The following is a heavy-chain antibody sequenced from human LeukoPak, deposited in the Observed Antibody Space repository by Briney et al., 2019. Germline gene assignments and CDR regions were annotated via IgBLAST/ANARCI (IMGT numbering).Heavy chain of an antibody. CDR3: ASFGGVTDY. Sequence: PSETLSLTCTVSGGSISSYYWSWIRQPQGKGLEWIGYIYYSGSTNYNPSLKSRVTISVDTSKNQFSLKLSSVTAADTAVYYCASFGGVTDYWGQGTLVTVSS. D-gene: IGHD3-10*01. J-gene: IGHJ4*02. CDR2: IYYSGST. CDR1: GGSISSYY. V-gene: IGHV4-59*01.